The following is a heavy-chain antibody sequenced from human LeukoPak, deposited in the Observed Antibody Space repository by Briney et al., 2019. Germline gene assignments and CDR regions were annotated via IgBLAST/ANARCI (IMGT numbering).Heavy chain of an antibody. Sequence: ASVKVSCKASVYTFTGYYMHWVRQAPGQGLELMGWINPNSGGTNYAQKFQGRVTMTRDTSISTAYMELSRLRSDDTAVYYCARVLYYYGSGSYPPGYWGQGTLVTVSS. V-gene: IGHV1-2*02. J-gene: IGHJ4*02. D-gene: IGHD3-10*01. CDR2: INPNSGGT. CDR1: VYTFTGYY. CDR3: ARVLYYYGSGSYPPGY.